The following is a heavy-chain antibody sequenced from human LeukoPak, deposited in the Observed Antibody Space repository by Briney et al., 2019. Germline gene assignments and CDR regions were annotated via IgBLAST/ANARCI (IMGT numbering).Heavy chain of an antibody. Sequence: GGSLRLSCAASGFTFSSYWMSWVRQAPGKGLEWVAYIKKGGSEKYYVDSVKGRFTISRDNAKNSLYLQMNTLRAEDTAVYYCARRDVLRYFDWLSAKLPTDSFDIWGQGTMATVSS. CDR2: IKKGGSEK. D-gene: IGHD3-9*01. CDR1: GFTFSSYW. V-gene: IGHV3-7*03. J-gene: IGHJ3*02. CDR3: ARRDVLRYFDWLSAKLPTDSFDI.